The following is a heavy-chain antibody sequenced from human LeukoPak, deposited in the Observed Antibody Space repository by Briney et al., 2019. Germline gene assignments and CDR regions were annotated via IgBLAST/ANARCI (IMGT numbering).Heavy chain of an antibody. CDR3: ARELRAAVAGIDY. V-gene: IGHV1-2*02. Sequence: ASVRVSCKASGYTFTGYYMHWVRQAPGQGLEWMGWINPNSGGTNYAQKFQGRVIMTRDTSISTAYMELSRLRSDDTAVYYCARELRAAVAGIDYWGQGTLVTVSS. CDR2: INPNSGGT. CDR1: GYTFTGYY. D-gene: IGHD6-19*01. J-gene: IGHJ4*02.